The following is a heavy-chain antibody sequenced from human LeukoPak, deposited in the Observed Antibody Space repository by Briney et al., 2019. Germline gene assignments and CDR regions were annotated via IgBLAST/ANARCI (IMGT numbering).Heavy chain of an antibody. CDR3: ARGLTYDILTGYYPH. D-gene: IGHD3-9*01. V-gene: IGHV3-53*01. J-gene: IGHJ4*02. CDR1: GFTVSSNY. Sequence: GGSLRLSCAASGFTVSSNYMSWVRQAPGNGLEWVSVIYSGGSTYYADSVKGRFTISRDNSKNTLYLQMNSLRAEDTAVYYCARGLTYDILTGYYPHWGQGTLVTVSS. CDR2: IYSGGST.